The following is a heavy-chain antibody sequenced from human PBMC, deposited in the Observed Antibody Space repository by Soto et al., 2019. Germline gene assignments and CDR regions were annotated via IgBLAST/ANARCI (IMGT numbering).Heavy chain of an antibody. Sequence: GESLKIACEASGYSFTSYWTGWVRQMPGKGLEWMGNIHPGDSDTKYSPSFQGQVTISVDKSITTAYLRWSSLKASDTAMYYCARTPGPEVAASLEYYYFSGMDVWGQGTTVTVSS. CDR1: GYSFTSYW. CDR2: IHPGDSDT. D-gene: IGHD2-15*01. V-gene: IGHV5-51*01. CDR3: ARTPGPEVAASLEYYYFSGMDV. J-gene: IGHJ6*02.